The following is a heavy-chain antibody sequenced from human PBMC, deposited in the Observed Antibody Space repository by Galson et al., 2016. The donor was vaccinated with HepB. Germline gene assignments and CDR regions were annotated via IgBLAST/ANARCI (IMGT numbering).Heavy chain of an antibody. Sequence: SLRLSCAGSGFTFRSYAMNWVRQTPGKGLAWVANISYDGSNKDYADSVKGRFTISRDNSQNTLYLQMNSLRVEDTAVYYCARDWASDFGDYGLDVWGQGTTVTVS. J-gene: IGHJ6*02. V-gene: IGHV3-30-3*01. D-gene: IGHD3-10*01. CDR1: GFTFRSYA. CDR2: ISYDGSNK. CDR3: ARDWASDFGDYGLDV.